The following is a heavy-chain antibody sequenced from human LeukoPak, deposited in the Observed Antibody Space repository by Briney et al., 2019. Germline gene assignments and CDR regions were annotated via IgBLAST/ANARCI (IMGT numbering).Heavy chain of an antibody. CDR1: GGSFSGYY. CDR3: ARGGRWNRLYDY. J-gene: IGHJ4*02. Sequence: SETLSLTCAVYGGSFSGYYWSWIRQPPGKGLEWIGEISHSGSTNYNPSLKSRVTISVDTSKNQFSLKLSSVTAADTAVYYCARGGRWNRLYDYWGQGTLVTVSS. V-gene: IGHV4-34*01. D-gene: IGHD1-1*01. CDR2: ISHSGST.